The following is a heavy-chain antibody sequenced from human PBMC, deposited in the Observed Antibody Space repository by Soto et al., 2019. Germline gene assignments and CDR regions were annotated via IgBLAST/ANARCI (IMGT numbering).Heavy chain of an antibody. CDR1: GYTFTGHY. CDR3: GRGRSGQIVVFY. Sequence: GASVKGSWKASGYTFTGHYIHWVRQAPEQGPEWMGEIGPESGATRYAQKFQGRVTMTRDTSITTVYMELKNLSPDDTAVYYCGRGRSGQIVVFYWGQGTPVTVSS. J-gene: IGHJ4*02. CDR2: IGPESGAT. V-gene: IGHV1-2*02. D-gene: IGHD1-26*01.